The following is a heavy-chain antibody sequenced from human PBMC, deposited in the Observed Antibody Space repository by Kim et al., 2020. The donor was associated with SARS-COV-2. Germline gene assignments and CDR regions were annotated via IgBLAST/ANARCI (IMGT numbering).Heavy chain of an antibody. CDR3: ARGLGYWYFGL. J-gene: IGHJ2*01. CDR2: ISYDGSNK. CDR1: GFTFSSFA. V-gene: IGHV3-30*04. D-gene: IGHD3-9*01. Sequence: GGSLRLSCAASGFTFSSFAMHWVRQAPGKGLEWVAVISYDGSNKYYADSVKGRFTISRDNSKNTLYLQMNSLRAEDTAVYYCARGLGYWYFGLWGRGTLVTVSS.